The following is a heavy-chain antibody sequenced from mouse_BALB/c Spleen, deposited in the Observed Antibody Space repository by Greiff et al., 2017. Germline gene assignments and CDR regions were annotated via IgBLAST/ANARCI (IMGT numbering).Heavy chain of an antibody. CDR3: ARPLLRLRAWFAY. CDR1: GFNIKDTY. D-gene: IGHD1-2*01. Sequence: VQLKQSGAELVKPGASVKLSCTASGFNIKDTYMHWVKQRPEQGLEWIGRIDPANGNTKYDPKFQGKATITADTSSNTAYLQLSSLTSEDTAVYYCARPLLRLRAWFAYWGQGTLVTVSA. J-gene: IGHJ3*01. V-gene: IGHV14-3*02. CDR2: IDPANGNT.